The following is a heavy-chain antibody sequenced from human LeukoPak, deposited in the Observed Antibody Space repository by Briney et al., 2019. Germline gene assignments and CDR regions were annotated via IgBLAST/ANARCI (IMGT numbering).Heavy chain of an antibody. J-gene: IGHJ4*02. CDR2: ISSSSSYI. D-gene: IGHD3-22*01. V-gene: IGHV3-21*01. CDR3: ARDVSYSYYYDSREPKAFDY. CDR1: GFTFSSYS. Sequence: GGSLRLSCAASGFTFSSYSMNWVRQAPGKGLEWVSSISSSSSYIYYADSVKGRFTISRDNAKNSLYLQMNSLRAEDTAVYYCARDVSYSYYYDSREPKAFDYWGQGTLVTVSS.